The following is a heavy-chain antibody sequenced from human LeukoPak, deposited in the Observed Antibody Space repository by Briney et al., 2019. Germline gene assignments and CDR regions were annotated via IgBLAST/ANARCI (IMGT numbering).Heavy chain of an antibody. Sequence: ASVKVSCKASGYTFTSYYMHWVRQAPGQGLEWMGIINPSGGSTSYAQKFQGRVTMIRDTSTSTVYMELSSLRSEDTAVYYCAGAGYNYYPPDYWGQGTLVTVSS. V-gene: IGHV1-46*01. CDR2: INPSGGST. J-gene: IGHJ4*02. CDR3: AGAGYNYYPPDY. CDR1: GYTFTSYY. D-gene: IGHD5-24*01.